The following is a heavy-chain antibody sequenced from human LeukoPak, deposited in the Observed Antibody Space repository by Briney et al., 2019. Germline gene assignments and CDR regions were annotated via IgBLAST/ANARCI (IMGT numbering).Heavy chain of an antibody. CDR2: ISSSSSYI. CDR3: ARDGARGGYFDY. Sequence: GGSLRLSCAASGFTFSSYSMNWGRQAPGKGLEWVSSISSSSSYIYYADSVKGRFTISRDNAKNSLYLQMNSLRAEDTAVYYCARDGARGGYFDYWGQGTLVTVSS. D-gene: IGHD4/OR15-4a*01. V-gene: IGHV3-21*01. CDR1: GFTFSSYS. J-gene: IGHJ4*02.